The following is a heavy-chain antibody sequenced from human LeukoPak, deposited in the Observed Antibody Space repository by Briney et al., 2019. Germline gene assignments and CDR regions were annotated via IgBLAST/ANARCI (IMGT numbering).Heavy chain of an antibody. D-gene: IGHD6-13*01. CDR3: ARGRGQYSSSPFDP. V-gene: IGHV4-34*01. CDR2: INHSGST. Sequence: SETLSLTCAGYGGSFSGYYWSWIRQPPGKGLEWMGEINHSGSTNYNPSLKSRVTISVDTSKNQFSLKLSSVTAADTAVYYCARGRGQYSSSPFDPWGQGTLVTVSS. CDR1: GGSFSGYY. J-gene: IGHJ5*02.